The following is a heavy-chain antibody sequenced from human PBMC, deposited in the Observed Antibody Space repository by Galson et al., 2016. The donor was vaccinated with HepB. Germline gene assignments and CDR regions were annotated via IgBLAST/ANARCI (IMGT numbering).Heavy chain of an antibody. CDR1: GFNIPTSA. J-gene: IGHJ6*02. CDR2: IVVGSGDT. Sequence: SVKVSCKASGFNIPTSAVQWVRQARGQRPEWLGRIVVGSGDTNYAQKFQDRVTITWDMSTSTAYMELRSLRPEDTADYFCAADLDRGRKFHYRYGMDVGGQGTTVTVSS. D-gene: IGHD3/OR15-3a*01. CDR3: AADLDRGRKFHYRYGMDV. V-gene: IGHV1-58*01.